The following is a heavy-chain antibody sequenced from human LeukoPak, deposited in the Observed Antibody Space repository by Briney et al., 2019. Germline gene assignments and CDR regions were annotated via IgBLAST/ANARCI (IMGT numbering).Heavy chain of an antibody. V-gene: IGHV3-30*04. J-gene: IGHJ6*03. CDR1: GFTFSRYA. D-gene: IGHD2-21*02. CDR2: ISYDGGNK. CDR3: ARGGGDPSKYYYYYMDV. Sequence: PGRSLRLSCAASGFTFSRYAMHWVRQAPGKGLEWVAVISYDGGNKYYADSVKGRFTISRDNSKNTLYLQMNSLRAEDTAVYYCARGGGDPSKYYYYYMDVWGKGTTVTVSS.